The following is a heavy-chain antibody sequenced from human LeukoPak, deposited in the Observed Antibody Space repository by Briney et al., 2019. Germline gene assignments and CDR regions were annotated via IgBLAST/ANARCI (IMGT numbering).Heavy chain of an antibody. D-gene: IGHD3-22*01. J-gene: IGHJ4*02. CDR2: ISGSGGST. CDR1: GFTFSSYA. CDR3: AKDVYYDSSGYYNY. Sequence: GGSLRLSCAASGFTFSSYAMSWVRQAPGKGLEWVSAISGSGGSTYYADSVKGRFTISRDNSKNTLYLQMNSLRAEDTAVYYCAKDVYYDSSGYYNYWGQGTLVTVSS. V-gene: IGHV3-23*01.